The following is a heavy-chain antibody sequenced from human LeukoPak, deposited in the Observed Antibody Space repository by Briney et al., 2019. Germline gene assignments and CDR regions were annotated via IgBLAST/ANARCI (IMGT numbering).Heavy chain of an antibody. D-gene: IGHD2-2*01. CDR2: ISSSSGTM. J-gene: IGHJ4*02. CDR3: VREGSAADDFDY. V-gene: IGHV3-48*04. CDR1: GFSFSTYS. Sequence: GGSLRLSCAASGFSFSTYSMNWVRQAPGKGLEWVSYISSSSGTMYYADSVKGRFTISRDNAQNSLYVQMNSLTAEDTAVYYCVREGSAADDFDYWGQGTLVTVSS.